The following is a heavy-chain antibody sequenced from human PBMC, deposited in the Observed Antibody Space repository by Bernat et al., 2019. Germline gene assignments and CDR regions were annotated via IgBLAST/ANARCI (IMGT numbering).Heavy chain of an antibody. CDR3: AIVGYGDYVSAFDI. V-gene: IGHV1-69*01. Sequence: QVQLVQSGAEVKKPGSSVKVSCKASGGTFSSYAISWVRQAPGQGLEWMGGIIPIFGTANYAHKFQGRVTITADESTSTAYMELSSLRSEDTAVYYCAIVGYGDYVSAFDIWGQGTMVTVSS. J-gene: IGHJ3*02. CDR1: GGTFSSYA. CDR2: IIPIFGTA. D-gene: IGHD4-17*01.